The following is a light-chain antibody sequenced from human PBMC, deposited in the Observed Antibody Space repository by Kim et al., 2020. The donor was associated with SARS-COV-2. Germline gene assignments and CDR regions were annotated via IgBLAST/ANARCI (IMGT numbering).Light chain of an antibody. CDR3: AAWDDSLNCWV. CDR1: SSNSGSKH. Sequence: GASVTMSGSGSSSNSGSKHVTWYRQPPGTAPKLLVYSNNQRPSGVPDRFSGSKSGTSASLAISGLQSEDEAYYYCAAWDDSLNCWVFGGGTKLTVL. V-gene: IGLV1-44*01. J-gene: IGLJ3*02. CDR2: SNN.